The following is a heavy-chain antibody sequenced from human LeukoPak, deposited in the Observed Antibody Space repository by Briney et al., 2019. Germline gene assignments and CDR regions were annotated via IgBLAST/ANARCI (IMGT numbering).Heavy chain of an antibody. V-gene: IGHV4-38-2*02. J-gene: IGHJ5*02. CDR3: ARESIRFGELIRFDP. CDR2: IYHSGST. D-gene: IGHD3-10*01. CDR1: GGSISSYY. Sequence: SETLSLTCTVSGGSISSYYWSWIRQPPGKGLEWIGSIYHSGSTYYNPSLKSRVTISVDTSKNQFSLKLSSVTAADTAVYYCARESIRFGELIRFDPWGQGTLVTVSS.